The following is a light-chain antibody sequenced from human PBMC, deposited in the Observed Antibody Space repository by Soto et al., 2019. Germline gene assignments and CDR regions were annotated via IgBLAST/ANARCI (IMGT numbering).Light chain of an antibody. CDR2: AAS. Sequence: DIQMTQSPSSLSASVGDRVTITCRASHNIINYLNWYQHKPGKAPKLLIYAASTLQSGVPSRFSGSGSGTDFTLTISSLQPEDFASYSCKQSYSTPPWTFGHGTKVEIK. J-gene: IGKJ1*01. V-gene: IGKV1-39*01. CDR1: HNIINY. CDR3: KQSYSTPPWT.